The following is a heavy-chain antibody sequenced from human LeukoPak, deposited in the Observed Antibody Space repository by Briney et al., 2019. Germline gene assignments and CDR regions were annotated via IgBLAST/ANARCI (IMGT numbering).Heavy chain of an antibody. J-gene: IGHJ4*02. Sequence: PGGSLRLSCAAAGFIFSSYSMSWVRQAPGKGLEWVSVISGSGGDTYYADSVKGRFTISRDNAKNSLYLQMNSLRAEDTAVYYCARDLHMAGALCGGDCYFDYWGQGTLVTVSS. D-gene: IGHD2-21*02. CDR3: ARDLHMAGALCGGDCYFDY. CDR2: ISGSGGDT. CDR1: GFIFSSYS. V-gene: IGHV3-23*01.